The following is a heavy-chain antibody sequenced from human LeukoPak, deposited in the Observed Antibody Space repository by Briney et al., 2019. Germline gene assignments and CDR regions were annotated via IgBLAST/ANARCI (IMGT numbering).Heavy chain of an antibody. V-gene: IGHV3-21*01. J-gene: IGHJ3*02. CDR2: ISSSSSYI. Sequence: GGSLRLSCAASGFTFSSYSMNWVRQAPGKGLEWVSSISSSSSYIYYADSVKGRFTISRDNAKNSLYLQMNSLRAEDTAVYHCARDPGGYYYDSSGYDYHDAFDIRGQGTMVTVSS. D-gene: IGHD3-22*01. CDR1: GFTFSSYS. CDR3: ARDPGGYYYDSSGYDYHDAFDI.